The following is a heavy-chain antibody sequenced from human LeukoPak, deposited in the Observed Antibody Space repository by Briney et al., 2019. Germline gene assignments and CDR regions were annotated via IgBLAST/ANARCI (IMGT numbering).Heavy chain of an antibody. CDR3: ARDLAYYYGSGSYYNGDNWFDP. CDR1: GGSISSYY. D-gene: IGHD3-10*01. CDR2: IYTSGST. Sequence: PSETLSPTCTVSGGSISSYYWSWIRQPAGKGLEWIGRIYTSGSTNYNPSLKSRVTMSVDTSKNQFSLKLSSVTAADTAVYYCARDLAYYYGSGSYYNGDNWFDPWGQGTLVTVSS. V-gene: IGHV4-4*07. J-gene: IGHJ5*02.